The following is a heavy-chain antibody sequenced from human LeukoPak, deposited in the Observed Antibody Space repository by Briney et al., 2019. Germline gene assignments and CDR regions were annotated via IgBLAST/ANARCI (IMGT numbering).Heavy chain of an antibody. CDR1: GFTFSSYG. J-gene: IGHJ1*01. V-gene: IGHV3-30*02. D-gene: IGHD6-6*01. CDR3: ANFWSIAARGRYFQH. Sequence: GSLRLSCAASGFTFSSYGMHWVRQAPGKGLEWVAFIRYDGSNKYYADSVKGRFTISRDNSKNTLYLQMNSLRAEDTAVYYCANFWSIAARGRYFQHWGQGTLVTVSS. CDR2: IRYDGSNK.